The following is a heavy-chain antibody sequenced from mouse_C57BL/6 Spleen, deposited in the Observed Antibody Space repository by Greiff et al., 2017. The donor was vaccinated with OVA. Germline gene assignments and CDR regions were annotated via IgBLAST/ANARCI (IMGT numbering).Heavy chain of an antibody. CDR3: ARRDYSAWFAY. D-gene: IGHD1-1*01. J-gene: IGHJ3*01. V-gene: IGHV1-18*01. CDR1: GYTFTDYN. Sequence: EVQLQQSGPELVKPGASVKIPCKASGYTFTDYNMDWVKQSHGKSLEWIGEINPNNGGTIYNQKFKGKATLTVDKSSSTAYMELRSLTSEDTAVYYCARRDYSAWFAYWGQGTLVTVSA. CDR2: INPNNGGT.